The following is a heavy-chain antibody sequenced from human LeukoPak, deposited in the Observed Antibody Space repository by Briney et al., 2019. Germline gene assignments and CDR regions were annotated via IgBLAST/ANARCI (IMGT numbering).Heavy chain of an antibody. J-gene: IGHJ4*01. CDR1: GFIFSHYG. Sequence: GKSLRLSCKASGFIFSHYGMHWVRQAPGKGLEWVAVIWSDGSNRFYAGSVKGRFTISRDNSQNTVFLEMDSLRAEDTAMYYCARDAQRGFDYSNSLKYWGHGTLVTVSS. CDR3: ARDAQRGFDYSNSLKY. CDR2: IWSDGSNR. D-gene: IGHD4-11*01. V-gene: IGHV3-33*01.